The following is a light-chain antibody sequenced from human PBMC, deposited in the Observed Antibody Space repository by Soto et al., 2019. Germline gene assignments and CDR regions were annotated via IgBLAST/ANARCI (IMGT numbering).Light chain of an antibody. CDR2: DAS. CDR3: QHYVSPPIT. J-gene: IGKJ5*01. Sequence: EIVLTQSPATLSLSPGERATLSCRASADVSSSYVAWYQQKSGLAPRLLIHDASSRATGIPDRFSGSKSGTDFTLIISRLEPEDFAVYYCQHYVSPPITFGQGTRLEIK. CDR1: ADVSSSY. V-gene: IGKV3D-20*01.